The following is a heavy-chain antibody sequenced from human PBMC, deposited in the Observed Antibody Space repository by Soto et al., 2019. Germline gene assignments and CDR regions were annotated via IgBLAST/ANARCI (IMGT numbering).Heavy chain of an antibody. CDR3: AREKYSSSSGVSFDI. V-gene: IGHV3-20*01. CDR2: INWNGGST. CDR1: GFTFDDYG. J-gene: IGHJ3*02. Sequence: GGSLRLSCAASGFTFDDYGMSWVRQAPGKGLEWVSGINWNGGSTGYADSVKGRFTISRDNAKNSLYLQMNSLRAEDTALYHCAREKYSSSSGVSFDIWGQGTMVTVSS. D-gene: IGHD6-6*01.